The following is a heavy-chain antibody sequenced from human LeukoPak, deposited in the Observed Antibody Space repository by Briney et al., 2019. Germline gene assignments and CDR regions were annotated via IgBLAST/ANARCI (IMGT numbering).Heavy chain of an antibody. Sequence: GASVKVSCKASGYTFTSYGISWVRQAPGQGLEWMGWISAYNGNTNYAQKLQGRVTMTTDTSTSTAYMELRRLRSDDTAVYYCAWTYYYGSGSSHFDYWGQGTLVTVSS. CDR1: GYTFTSYG. D-gene: IGHD3-10*01. CDR3: AWTYYYGSGSSHFDY. CDR2: ISAYNGNT. V-gene: IGHV1-18*04. J-gene: IGHJ4*02.